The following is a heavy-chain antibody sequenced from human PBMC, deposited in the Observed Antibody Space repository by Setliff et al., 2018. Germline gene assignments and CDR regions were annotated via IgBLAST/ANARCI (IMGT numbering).Heavy chain of an antibody. Sequence: GSLRLSCAASGFTFNTYWMHWVRQAPGKGLVWFSHINSDGSGTSYADSVKGRFTISRDNSKNTLYLQMNSLRVEDTAVYYCGALSGLRGYTYGYVNFWGQGTLVTVSS. J-gene: IGHJ4*02. CDR1: GFTFNTYW. V-gene: IGHV3-74*01. CDR2: INSDGSGT. CDR3: GALSGLRGYTYGYVNF. D-gene: IGHD5-18*01.